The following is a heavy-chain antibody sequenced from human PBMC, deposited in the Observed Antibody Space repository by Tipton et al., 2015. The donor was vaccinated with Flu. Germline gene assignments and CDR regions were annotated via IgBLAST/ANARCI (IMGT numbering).Heavy chain of an antibody. D-gene: IGHD1-26*01. CDR1: GGSINSFY. Sequence: TLSLTCTVSGGSINSFYWSWIRQPPGRGLEYIGDIFYTGSTTYNPALKSRVTISVDTSKNQFSLKVTSVTAADTALYFCARLRSGMIDYWGQGKLVSVSS. V-gene: IGHV4-59*08. CDR2: IFYTGST. J-gene: IGHJ4*02. CDR3: ARLRSGMIDY.